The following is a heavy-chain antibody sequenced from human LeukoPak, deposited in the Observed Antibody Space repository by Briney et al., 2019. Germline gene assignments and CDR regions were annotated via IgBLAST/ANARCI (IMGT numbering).Heavy chain of an antibody. CDR3: ARGLSTGFNAFDI. J-gene: IGHJ3*02. D-gene: IGHD2-2*01. Sequence: GGSLRLSCAASGFTVSSNYMSWVRQAPGKGLEWVSVIYSGGSTYYADSVKGRFTISRDNSKNTLYLQMNSLRAEDTAVYYCARGLSTGFNAFDIWGQGTMVTVSS. CDR1: GFTVSSNY. CDR2: IYSGGST. V-gene: IGHV3-66*01.